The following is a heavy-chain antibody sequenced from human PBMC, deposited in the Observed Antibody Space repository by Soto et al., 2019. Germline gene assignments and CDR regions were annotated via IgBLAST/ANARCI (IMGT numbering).Heavy chain of an antibody. CDR3: ARGATKPLYYYGMDV. Sequence: SVKVSCKASGGTFSSYAISWVLQAPGQGLEWMGGIIPIFGTANYAQKFQGRVTITADESTSTAYMELSSLRSEDTAVYYCARGATKPLYYYGMDVWGQGTTVTVSS. D-gene: IGHD1-26*01. CDR2: IIPIFGTA. V-gene: IGHV1-69*13. CDR1: GGTFSSYA. J-gene: IGHJ6*02.